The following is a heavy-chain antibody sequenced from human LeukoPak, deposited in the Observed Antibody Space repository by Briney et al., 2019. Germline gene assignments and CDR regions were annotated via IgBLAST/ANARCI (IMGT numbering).Heavy chain of an antibody. D-gene: IGHD6-13*01. J-gene: IGHJ4*02. CDR3: VRVEDWGAAGNRMDY. CDR2: IPSSSTSI. Sequence: PGGSLRLSCAASGLAFTSYTMSWVRQAPGKGLEWVSSIPSSSTSIYYADSLRGRFTVSRDNAKNSLYLQMNSLRAEDTAVYSCVRVEDWGAAGNRMDYWGQGTLVTVSS. CDR1: GLAFTSYT. V-gene: IGHV3-21*01.